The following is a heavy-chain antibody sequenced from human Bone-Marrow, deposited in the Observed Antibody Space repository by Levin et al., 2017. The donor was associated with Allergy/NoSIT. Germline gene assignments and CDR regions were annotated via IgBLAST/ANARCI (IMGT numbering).Heavy chain of an antibody. CDR1: GFTFNNAW. J-gene: IGHJ4*02. V-gene: IGHV3-15*07. CDR2: IKSKTDGGTK. D-gene: IGHD1-7*01. Sequence: GGSLRLSCAASGFTFNNAWMNWVRQAPGKGLEWVGRIKSKTDGGTKDYAAPVEGRFTISRDDSKTTLYLQMNSLKTEDTAVYYCTTDRPGTGTTAYWGQGSLVTVSS. CDR3: TTDRPGTGTTAY.